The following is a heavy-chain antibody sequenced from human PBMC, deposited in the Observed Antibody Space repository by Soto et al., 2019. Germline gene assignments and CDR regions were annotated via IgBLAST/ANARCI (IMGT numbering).Heavy chain of an antibody. CDR1: GFTFSGSA. J-gene: IGHJ5*02. D-gene: IGHD1-20*01. V-gene: IGHV3-73*01. CDR2: IRSKANSYAT. Sequence: SGGSLRLSCAASGFTFSGSAMHWFRQASGKGLEWVGRIRSKANSYATAYAASVKGRFTISRDDSKNTAYLQMNSLKTEDTAVYYCTRQVVYGDWFDPWGQGTLVTVSS. CDR3: TRQVVYGDWFDP.